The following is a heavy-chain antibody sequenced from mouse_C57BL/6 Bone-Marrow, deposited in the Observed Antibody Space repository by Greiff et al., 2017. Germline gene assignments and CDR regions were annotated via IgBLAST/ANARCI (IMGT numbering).Heavy chain of an antibody. CDR2: IITSTGGI. V-gene: IGHV1-42*01. CDR1: GYSFTGYY. J-gene: IGHJ2*01. Sequence: EVKLQESGPELVKPGASVKISCTASGYSFTGYYMNWVKQSPEKSLEWIGEIITSTGGITYNQTLKDKATLTVDKTSSTAYMQLTSLTSENSAVYYGARSSSSGYWWGQGTTLTGSS. CDR3: ARSSSSGYW. D-gene: IGHD3-2*02.